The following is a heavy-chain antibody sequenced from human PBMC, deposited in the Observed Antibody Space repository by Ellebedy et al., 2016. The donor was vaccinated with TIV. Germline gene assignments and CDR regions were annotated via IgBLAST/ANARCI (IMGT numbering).Heavy chain of an antibody. CDR3: ARELLAGRVFDY. V-gene: IGHV4-4*02. D-gene: IGHD6-19*01. CDR2: IYHSGSI. J-gene: IGHJ4*02. Sequence: MPGGSLRLSCGVSGGSISSSNWWSWVRQPPGKGLEWIGEIYHSGSINYNPSLKSRVTISVDKSKNQFSLKLSSVTAADTAVDYCARELLAGRVFDYWGQGTLVTVSS. CDR1: GGSISSSNW.